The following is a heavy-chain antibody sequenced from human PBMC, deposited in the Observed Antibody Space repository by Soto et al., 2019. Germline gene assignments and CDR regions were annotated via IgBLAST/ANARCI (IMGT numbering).Heavy chain of an antibody. CDR1: GFTFSTYW. J-gene: IGHJ4*02. CDR2: LDQDGSER. V-gene: IGHV3-7*01. D-gene: IGHD3-16*01. Sequence: EVQLVESGGGLVQPGGSLRLSCAASGFTFSTYWMTWVRRPPGKGLEWVANLDQDGSERYYVDSVRGRFTISRDNAKNSRYLQMSSRRAEDEGVYYWVCGGNLFVYWCQGTLVTVSP. CDR3: VCGGNLFVY.